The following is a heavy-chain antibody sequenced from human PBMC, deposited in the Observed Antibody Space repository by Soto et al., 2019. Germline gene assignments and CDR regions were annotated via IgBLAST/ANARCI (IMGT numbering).Heavy chain of an antibody. Sequence: SVKVSCTVSGSSLTDSSMPRVRLALGKGHAPSGGSHPEEGEKMFPQKFQGRVAMTEDTSTDTAYMELSSLRSEDTAVYYCATDGRHSYALRDGEVAPFSKALDYWGLGTLATDSS. CDR1: GSSLTDSS. J-gene: IGHJ4*02. CDR2: SHPEEGEK. D-gene: IGHD5-18*01. V-gene: IGHV1-24*01. CDR3: ATDGRHSYALRDGEVAPFSKALDY.